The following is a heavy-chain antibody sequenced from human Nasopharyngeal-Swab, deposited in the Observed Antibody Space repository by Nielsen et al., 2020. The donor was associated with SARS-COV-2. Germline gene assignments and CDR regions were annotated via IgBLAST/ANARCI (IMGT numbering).Heavy chain of an antibody. V-gene: IGHV4-34*01. CDR2: INHSGST. D-gene: IGHD6-6*01. CDR1: GGSLSGYY. CDR3: ARGRGVAAQNWFDP. J-gene: IGHJ5*02. Sequence: SETLSLTCAVYGGSLSGYYCSWIRQPPGKGLEWIGEINHSGSTSYNTSLKSRVTISLDTSKNQFSLRLSSETAADTAVYYCARGRGVAAQNWFDPWGQGTLVTVSS.